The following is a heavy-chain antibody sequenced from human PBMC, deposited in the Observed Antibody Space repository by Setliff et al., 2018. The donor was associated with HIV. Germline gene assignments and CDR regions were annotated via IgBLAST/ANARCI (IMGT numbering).Heavy chain of an antibody. Sequence: SETPSLTCTIPGGSFGVDRWSWIRQSAGRGLGWIGRIDSSGTTDYKPSLKGRVAISVDTPRNQFSLRVTSVTAADTAVYFCARDRHSSGLGSYGPWGPGSLVTVSS. CDR2: IDSSGTT. V-gene: IGHV4-4*07. CDR1: GGSFGVDR. D-gene: IGHD3-10*01. J-gene: IGHJ5*02. CDR3: ARDRHSSGLGSYGP.